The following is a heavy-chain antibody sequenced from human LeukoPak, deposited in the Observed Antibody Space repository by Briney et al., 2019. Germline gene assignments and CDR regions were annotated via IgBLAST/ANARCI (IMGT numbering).Heavy chain of an antibody. V-gene: IGHV4-30-2*01. CDR2: IYHSGST. CDR1: GGSISSYS. CDR3: ARGSAATIDY. D-gene: IGHD2-15*01. J-gene: IGHJ4*02. Sequence: PSETLSLTCTVSGGSISSYSWSWIRQPPGKGLEWIGYIYHSGSTYYNPSLKSRVTISVDRSKNQFSLKLSSVTAADTAVYYCARGSAATIDYWGQGTLVTVSS.